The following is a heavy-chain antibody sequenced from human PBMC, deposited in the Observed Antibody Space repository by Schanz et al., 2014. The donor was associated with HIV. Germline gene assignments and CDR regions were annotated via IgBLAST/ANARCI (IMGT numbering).Heavy chain of an antibody. CDR2: MWYDESHK. D-gene: IGHD2-15*01. CDR3: ARGGIWEWDQPDFDY. CDR1: GFTFSSSG. J-gene: IGHJ4*02. Sequence: QEQLVETGGGLIQPGGSLRLSCTASGFTFSSSGMHWVRQAPGKGLEWVAAMWYDESHKGYADSVKGRFTISRDNSKNTLYLQINSLRAEDTAVYYCARGGIWEWDQPDFDYWGQGTLVTVSS. V-gene: IGHV3-33*01.